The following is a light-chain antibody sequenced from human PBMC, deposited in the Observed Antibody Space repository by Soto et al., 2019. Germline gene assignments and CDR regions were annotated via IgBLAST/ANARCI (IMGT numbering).Light chain of an antibody. CDR2: DVS. V-gene: IGLV2-14*01. CDR3: SSYTSSSTLLYV. Sequence: QSALTQPASVSGSPGQSITISCTGTRSDVGGYNYVSWYQQHPGKTPKLMIYDVSNRPSGVSNRFSGSKSGNTASLSISGLQAEDEADYDCSSYTSSSTLLYVFGTGTKLTVL. J-gene: IGLJ1*01. CDR1: RSDVGGYNY.